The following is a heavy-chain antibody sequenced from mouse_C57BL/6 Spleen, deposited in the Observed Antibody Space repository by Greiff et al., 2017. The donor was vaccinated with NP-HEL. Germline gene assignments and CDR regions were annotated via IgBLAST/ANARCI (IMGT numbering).Heavy chain of an antibody. CDR3: ARGGIYDGTWFAY. D-gene: IGHD2-12*01. CDR1: GFTFSDYY. V-gene: IGHV5-16*01. Sequence: EVQVVESEGGLVQPGSSMKLSCTASGFTFSDYYMAWVRQVPEKGLEWVANINYDGSSTYYLDSLKSRFIISRDNAKNILYLQMSSLKSEDTATYYCARGGIYDGTWFAYWGQGTLVTVSA. CDR2: INYDGSST. J-gene: IGHJ3*01.